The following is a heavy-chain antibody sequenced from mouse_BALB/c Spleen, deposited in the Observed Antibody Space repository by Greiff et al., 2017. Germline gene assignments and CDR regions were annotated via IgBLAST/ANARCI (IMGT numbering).Heavy chain of an antibody. Sequence: VQLQESGAELAKPGASVKMSCKASGYTFTSYWMHWVKQRPGQGLEWIGYINPSTGYTEYNQKFKDKATLTADKSSSTAYMQLSSLTSEDSAVYYCARSDYGSSYALDYWGQGTTLTVSS. CDR1: GYTFTSYW. D-gene: IGHD1-1*01. CDR2: INPSTGYT. CDR3: ARSDYGSSYALDY. J-gene: IGHJ2*01. V-gene: IGHV1-7*01.